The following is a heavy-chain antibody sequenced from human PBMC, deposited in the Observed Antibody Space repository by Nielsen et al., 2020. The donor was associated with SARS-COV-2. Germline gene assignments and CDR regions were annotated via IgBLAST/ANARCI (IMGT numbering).Heavy chain of an antibody. Sequence: GGSLRLSCAASGFIFSSFAMHWVRQAPGKGLEWVSSISSSSSYIYYADSVKGRFTIFRDNAKNSLYLQMNSLRAEDTAVYYCARTADCSSTSCYVSSSMDVWGQGTTVTVSS. V-gene: IGHV3-21*01. CDR1: GFIFSSFA. J-gene: IGHJ6*02. CDR2: ISSSSSYI. D-gene: IGHD2-2*01. CDR3: ARTADCSSTSCYVSSSMDV.